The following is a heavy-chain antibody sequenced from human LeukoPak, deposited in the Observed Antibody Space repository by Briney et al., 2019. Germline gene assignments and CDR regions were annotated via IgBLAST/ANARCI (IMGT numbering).Heavy chain of an antibody. D-gene: IGHD5-18*01. Sequence: SETLSLTCVVYGGSSSIKEWSWIRQPPGKGLEWIGEINHSGSTNYNPSLKSRVTISVDTSKNQFSLKLSSVTAADTAVYYCARAGEDTAMDDWGQGTLVTVSS. V-gene: IGHV4-34*01. CDR1: GGSSSIKE. CDR2: INHSGST. J-gene: IGHJ4*02. CDR3: ARAGEDTAMDD.